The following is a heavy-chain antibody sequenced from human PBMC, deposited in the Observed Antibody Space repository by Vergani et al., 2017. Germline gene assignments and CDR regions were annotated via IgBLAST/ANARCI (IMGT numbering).Heavy chain of an antibody. CDR3: AREANLRFLEWLLSDAFDI. J-gene: IGHJ3*02. CDR2: IISISSYI. Sequence: EVQLVESGGGLVKPGGSLRLSCAASGFTFSSYSLNWVRQAPGKGLEWVSSIISISSYISYADSVTGRFTISRDNAKNSLYLQMNSLRAEDTAVYYCAREANLRFLEWLLSDAFDIWGQGTMVTVSS. D-gene: IGHD3-3*01. CDR1: GFTFSSYS. V-gene: IGHV3-21*01.